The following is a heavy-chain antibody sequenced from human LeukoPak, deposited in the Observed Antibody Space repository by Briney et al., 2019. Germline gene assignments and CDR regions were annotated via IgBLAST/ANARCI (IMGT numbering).Heavy chain of an antibody. CDR2: MSYDGSHE. J-gene: IGHJ4*02. CDR3: ARKPWIQLWYFDY. CDR1: GFTFSNYA. D-gene: IGHD5-18*01. Sequence: GGSLRLSCVVSGFTFSNYAMHWVRQAPGQAPGKGLEWVAVMSYDGSHEYYADSVKGRFTISRDNPESTLYLQMNSLRPEDTAVYYCARKPWIQLWYFDYWGQGTLVTVSS. V-gene: IGHV3-30*04.